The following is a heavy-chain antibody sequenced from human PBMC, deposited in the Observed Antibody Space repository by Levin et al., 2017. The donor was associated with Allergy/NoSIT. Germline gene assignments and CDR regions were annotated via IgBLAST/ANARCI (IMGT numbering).Heavy chain of an antibody. CDR1: GFSFTNNW. J-gene: IGHJ4*02. V-gene: IGHV5-10-1*01. Sequence: RGESLKISCKGAGFSFTNNWISWVRLMPGKGLEWMGRIDPSDSYTNYSPSFQGHVTISADKSISTAYLQWSGLKASDSAMYYCARQMSESGTRAPFDHWGQGTLVTVSS. CDR3: ARQMSESGTRAPFDH. D-gene: IGHD1-1*01. CDR2: IDPSDSYT.